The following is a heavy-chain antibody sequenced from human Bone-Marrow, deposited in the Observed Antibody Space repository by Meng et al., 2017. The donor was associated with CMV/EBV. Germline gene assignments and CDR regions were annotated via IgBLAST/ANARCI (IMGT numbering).Heavy chain of an antibody. J-gene: IGHJ6*02. V-gene: IGHV4-59*12. Sequence: SETLSLTCTVSGGSISSYYWSWIRQPPGKGLEWIGYMYYSGSTNYNPSLKRRVTISVDTSKNRFSLKLSSVTAADTAVYYCARGFIAVAGVYGMDVWGQGTTVTGSS. CDR2: MYYSGST. CDR3: ARGFIAVAGVYGMDV. CDR1: GGSISSYY. D-gene: IGHD6-13*01.